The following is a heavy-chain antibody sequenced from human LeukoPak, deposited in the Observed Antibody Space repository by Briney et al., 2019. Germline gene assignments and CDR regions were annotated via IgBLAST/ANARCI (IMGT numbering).Heavy chain of an antibody. CDR1: GFTFSSYA. J-gene: IGHJ4*02. V-gene: IGHV3-23*01. D-gene: IGHD2-21*02. Sequence: PGGSLRLSCAASGFTFSSYAMSWVRQAPGKGLEWVSAISGGGGTTYYADSVKGRFTISRDNSKNTLYLQMNSLRAEDTAVYYCAKDPHIVVVTAIIDYWGQGTLVTVSS. CDR2: ISGGGGTT. CDR3: AKDPHIVVVTAIIDY.